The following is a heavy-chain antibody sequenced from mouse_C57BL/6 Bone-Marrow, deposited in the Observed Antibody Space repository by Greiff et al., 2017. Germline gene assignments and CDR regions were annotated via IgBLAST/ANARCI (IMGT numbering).Heavy chain of an antibody. Sequence: QVQLLQPGAELVKPGASVKMSCKASGYTFTSYWITWVKQRPGQGLEWIGDIYPGSGSTNYNEKFKSKATLTVDTSSSTAYMQLSSLTAEDAAVSYCARSPNIVPYGNYPAWFAYWGQGTLLTGSA. J-gene: IGHJ3*01. D-gene: IGHD2-1*01. V-gene: IGHV1-55*01. CDR2: IYPGSGST. CDR1: GYTFTSYW. CDR3: ARSPNIVPYGNYPAWFAY.